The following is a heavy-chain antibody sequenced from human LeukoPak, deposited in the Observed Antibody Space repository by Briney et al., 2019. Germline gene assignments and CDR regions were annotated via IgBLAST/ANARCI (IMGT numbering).Heavy chain of an antibody. J-gene: IGHJ5*02. CDR1: EYSFTGHY. CDR3: ARDRRGYYYGSGKYYTPNWFDP. D-gene: IGHD3-10*01. Sequence: GASVKVSCKASEYSFTGHYIHWLRQAPGQSLEWMGWINPYSGDTKHAQEFQGRVTLTRDTSSSTAYMELSRLRSDDTAVYYCARDRRGYYYGSGKYYTPNWFDPWGQGTLVIVSS. CDR2: INPYSGDT. V-gene: IGHV1-2*02.